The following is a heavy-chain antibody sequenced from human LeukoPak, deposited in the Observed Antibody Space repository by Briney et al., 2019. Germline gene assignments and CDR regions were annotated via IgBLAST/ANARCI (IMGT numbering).Heavy chain of an antibody. CDR3: ARGALHDYGDYVYYYGMDV. J-gene: IGHJ6*02. D-gene: IGHD4-17*01. CDR1: GGSISSGGYY. V-gene: IGHV4-31*03. CDR2: IYYSGST. Sequence: SETLSLTCTVSGGSISSGGYYWSWICQHPGKGLEWIGYIYYSGSTYYNPSLKSRVTISVDTSKNQFSLKLSSVTAADTAVYYCARGALHDYGDYVYYYGMDVWGQGTTVTVSS.